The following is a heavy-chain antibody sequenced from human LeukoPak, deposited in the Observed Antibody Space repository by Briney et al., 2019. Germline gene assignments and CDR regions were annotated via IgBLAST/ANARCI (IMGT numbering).Heavy chain of an antibody. J-gene: IGHJ1*01. CDR3: GKDPRVGASAAECFQG. D-gene: IGHD1-26*01. V-gene: IGHV3-23*01. CDR1: GFTFNTYA. Sequence: SGGSLRLSCAASGFTFNTYALTWVRQAPGKGLEWVSSLSANGAGTFYADSVKGRFTVSRDNLKDTLYLQMNSLRVEDTAIYYCGKDPRVGASAAECFQGWGQGTLVTVSP. CDR2: LSANGAGT.